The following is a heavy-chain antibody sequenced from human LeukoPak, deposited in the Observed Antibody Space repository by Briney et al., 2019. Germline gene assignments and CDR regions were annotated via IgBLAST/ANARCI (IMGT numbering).Heavy chain of an antibody. V-gene: IGHV3-33*01. CDR1: GFTFSSYG. D-gene: IGHD3-22*01. Sequence: GGSLRLSCAASGFTFSSYGMHWVRQAPGKGLEWVAVIWYDGSNKYYADSVKGRFTISRDNSKNTLYLQMNSLRAEDTAVYYCTTGGVVVIDWGQGTLVTVSS. CDR2: IWYDGSNK. J-gene: IGHJ4*02. CDR3: TTGGVVVID.